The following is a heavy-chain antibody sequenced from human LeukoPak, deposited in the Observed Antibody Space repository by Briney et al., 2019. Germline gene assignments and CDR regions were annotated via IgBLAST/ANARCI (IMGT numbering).Heavy chain of an antibody. D-gene: IGHD1-1*01. V-gene: IGHV1-18*01. CDR1: GYTFTSYG. J-gene: IGHJ6*02. Sequence: ASVKVSCKASGYTFTSYGISWVRQAPGQGLEWMGWISAYNGNTNYAQKPQGRVTMTTDTSTSTAYMELRSLRSDDTAVYYCAREDRGTTGTEWGGLYYYGMDVWGQGTTVTVSS. CDR2: ISAYNGNT. CDR3: AREDRGTTGTEWGGLYYYGMDV.